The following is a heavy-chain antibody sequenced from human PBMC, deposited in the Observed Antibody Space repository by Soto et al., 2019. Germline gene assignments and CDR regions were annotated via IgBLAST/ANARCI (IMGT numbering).Heavy chain of an antibody. CDR2: ISSSSSYI. Sequence: RLSCAASGFTFSSYSMNWVRQAPGKGLEWVSSISSSSSYIYYADSVKGRFTISRDNAKNSLYLQMNSLRAEDTAVYYCAREGGGYDYGNFDYWGQGTLVTVYS. CDR1: GFTFSSYS. V-gene: IGHV3-21*01. D-gene: IGHD5-12*01. CDR3: AREGGGYDYGNFDY. J-gene: IGHJ4*02.